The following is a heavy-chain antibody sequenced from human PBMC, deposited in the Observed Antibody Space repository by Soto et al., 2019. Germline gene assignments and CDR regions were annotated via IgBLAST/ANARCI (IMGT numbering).Heavy chain of an antibody. D-gene: IGHD5-12*01. V-gene: IGHV1-18*01. CDR3: AREGVAPYYYYGMDV. CDR1: GYTFTRSG. CDR2: ISTYNGDT. J-gene: IGHJ6*02. Sequence: QVQLVQSGAEVKKPGASVKVSCKASGYTFTRSGISWVRQAPGQGLEWMGWISTYNGDTNYAQTFQGRVTMTTDTSTSTVHMEVRRLRSDDTAVYYCAREGVAPYYYYGMDVWGQGPPVTVSS.